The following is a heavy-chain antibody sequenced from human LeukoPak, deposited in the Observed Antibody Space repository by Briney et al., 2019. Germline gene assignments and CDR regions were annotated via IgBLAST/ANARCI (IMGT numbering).Heavy chain of an antibody. CDR1: GYTFTGYY. CDR2: INPNSGDT. D-gene: IGHD6-6*01. Sequence: ASVKVSCKASGYTFTGYYMHWVRQAPGQGHEWMGWINPNSGDTNYAEKFQGRVTMTRDTSISTAYMDLRRLRSDDTAVYYCARDYSSSPGYFDYWGQGTLVTVSS. J-gene: IGHJ4*02. V-gene: IGHV1-2*02. CDR3: ARDYSSSPGYFDY.